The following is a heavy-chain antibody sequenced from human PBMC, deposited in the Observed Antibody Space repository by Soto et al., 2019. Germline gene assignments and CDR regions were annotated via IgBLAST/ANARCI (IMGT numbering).Heavy chain of an antibody. CDR1: GFSFDDYA. CDR2: ISWNSGTI. V-gene: IGHV3-9*01. Sequence: EVQVVESGGGLVQPGRSLRLSCAASGFSFDDYAMHWVRQAPGKGLEWVSGISWNSGTIGYADSVKGRFTIYRDNAKKSLYLQMNSLRAEDTALYYCAKSTGGTANGMGVWGQGTTVTVSS. J-gene: IGHJ6*02. CDR3: AKSTGGTANGMGV. D-gene: IGHD2-8*02.